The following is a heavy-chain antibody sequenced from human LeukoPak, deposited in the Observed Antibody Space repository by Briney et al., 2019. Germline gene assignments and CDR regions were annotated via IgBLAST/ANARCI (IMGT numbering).Heavy chain of an antibody. J-gene: IGHJ4*02. CDR1: GFTFSSYS. V-gene: IGHV3-21*04. D-gene: IGHD3-22*01. Sequence: GGSLRLSCAASGFTFSSYSMNWVRQAPGKGLEWVSSISSSSSYIYYADSVKGRFTISRDNAKNSLYLQMNSLRAEDTAVYYCAKGLTYYYDSSGSNFDYWGQGTLVTVSS. CDR2: ISSSSSYI. CDR3: AKGLTYYYDSSGSNFDY.